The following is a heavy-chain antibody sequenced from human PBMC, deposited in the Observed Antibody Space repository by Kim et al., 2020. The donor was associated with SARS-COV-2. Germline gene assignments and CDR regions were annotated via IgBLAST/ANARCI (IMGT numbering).Heavy chain of an antibody. Sequence: GGSLRLSCAASGFTFSSYGMHWVRQAPGKGLEWVAVISNDGSNKYYADSVKGRFTISRDNSKNTLYLQMNSLRAEDTAVYYCAKGYGYAGGVDYWGQGTLVTVSS. J-gene: IGHJ4*02. D-gene: IGHD5-12*01. V-gene: IGHV3-30*18. CDR3: AKGYGYAGGVDY. CDR2: ISNDGSNK. CDR1: GFTFSSYG.